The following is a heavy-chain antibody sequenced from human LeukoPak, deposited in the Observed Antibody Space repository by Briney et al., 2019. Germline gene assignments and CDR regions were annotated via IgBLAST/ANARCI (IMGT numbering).Heavy chain of an antibody. CDR2: STHSGSA. CDR1: GGSFSDHY. D-gene: IGHD2-2*01. CDR3: ARGRTGAAALDS. J-gene: IGHJ4*02. Sequence: SETLSLTCAVYGGSFSDHYWTWIRQPPGKGLEWIGESTHSGSANYNPSLKSRVTISVDTSKNQYSLKMTSVTAADTAVYHCARGRTGAAALDSWGPGTLVTVSS. V-gene: IGHV4-34*01.